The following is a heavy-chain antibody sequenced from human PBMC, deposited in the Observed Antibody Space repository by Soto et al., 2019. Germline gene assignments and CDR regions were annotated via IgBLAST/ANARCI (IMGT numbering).Heavy chain of an antibody. CDR2: IYYSGRDSGST. Sequence: QVQLQESGPGLVKPSETLSLTCTVSGGSINTYYWCWIRQPPGQGLEWIGYIYYSGRDSGSTNSIPSLKRRVTISVDTSNSQFSLRLTSVTAADTAVYFWTRGGGDFWGQGPLVTVSS. J-gene: IGHJ4*02. CDR3: TRGGGDF. CDR1: GGSINTYY. D-gene: IGHD6-25*01. V-gene: IGHV4-59*01.